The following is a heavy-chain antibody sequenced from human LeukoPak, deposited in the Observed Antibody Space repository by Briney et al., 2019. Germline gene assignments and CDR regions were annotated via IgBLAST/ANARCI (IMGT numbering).Heavy chain of an antibody. CDR3: ARADFIDAGPYLIGP. CDR1: GYSFTDYY. J-gene: IGHJ5*02. V-gene: IGHV1-2*02. D-gene: IGHD3-3*01. CDR2: INTKSGRT. Sequence: ASVKVSCKTSGYSFTDYYIHWVRQAPGQGLEWMGWINTKSGRTSSARKFQGRVTMTRDPSITTVYVDMAWLTSDDTAIYFCARADFIDAGPYLIGPWGQGTLVTVSS.